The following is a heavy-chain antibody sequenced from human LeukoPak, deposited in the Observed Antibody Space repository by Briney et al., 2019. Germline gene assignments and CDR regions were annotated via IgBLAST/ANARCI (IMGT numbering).Heavy chain of an antibody. CDR1: GGSISSHY. V-gene: IGHV4-59*11. J-gene: IGHJ5*02. CDR3: ARVPSGSYSNWFHP. CDR2: NYYSGST. D-gene: IGHD1-26*01. Sequence: SETLSLTCTFSGGSISSHYWSWIRQPPGKGLEWIGYNYYSGSTNYNPSLKSRVTISVDTSKNQFSLKLSSVTAADTAVYYCARVPSGSYSNWFHPWRQGTLVTVSS.